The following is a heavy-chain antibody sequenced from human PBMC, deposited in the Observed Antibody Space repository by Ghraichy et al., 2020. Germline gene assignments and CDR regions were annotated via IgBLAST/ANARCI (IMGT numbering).Heavy chain of an antibody. J-gene: IGHJ6*02. V-gene: IGHV1-69*04. Sequence: SVKVSCKASGGTFSSYAISWVRQAPGQGLEWMGRIIPILGIANYAQKFQGRVTITADKSTSTAYMELSSLRSEDTAVYYCASGPRGVGVVYGMDVWGQGTTVTVSS. CDR3: ASGPRGVGVVYGMDV. D-gene: IGHD3-3*01. CDR2: IIPILGIA. CDR1: GGTFSSYA.